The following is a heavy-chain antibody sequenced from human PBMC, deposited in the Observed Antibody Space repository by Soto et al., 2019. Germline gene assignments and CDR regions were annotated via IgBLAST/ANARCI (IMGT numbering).Heavy chain of an antibody. CDR2: IIPILGIA. Sequence: SVKVSCKASGGTFSSYTISWVRQAPGQGLEWMGRIIPILGIANYAQKFQGRVTITADKSTSTAYMELSSLRSEDTAVYYCARSTIFGVVESVRVYYHYMDVWGKGTTVTVSS. D-gene: IGHD3-3*01. J-gene: IGHJ6*03. CDR3: ARSTIFGVVESVRVYYHYMDV. CDR1: GGTFSSYT. V-gene: IGHV1-69*02.